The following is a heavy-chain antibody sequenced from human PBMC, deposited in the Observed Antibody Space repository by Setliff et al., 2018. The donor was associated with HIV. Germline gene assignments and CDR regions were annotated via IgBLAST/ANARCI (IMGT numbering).Heavy chain of an antibody. Sequence: ASVKVSCKASGYTFTTYSIHWVRQAPGQSLGWMGWINVGKGDTKYSQELQGRITLTTDTSANTAYMELSGLRSDDTAVYFCARGALLAVFDFDHWGHGTLVTVSS. CDR3: ARGALLAVFDFDH. D-gene: IGHD3-10*01. CDR2: INVGKGDT. J-gene: IGHJ4*01. V-gene: IGHV1-3*01. CDR1: GYTFTTYS.